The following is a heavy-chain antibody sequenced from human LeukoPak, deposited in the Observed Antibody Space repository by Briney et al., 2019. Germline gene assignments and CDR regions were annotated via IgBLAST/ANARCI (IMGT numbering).Heavy chain of an antibody. CDR3: ARDVASSGYYWD. D-gene: IGHD3-22*01. CDR1: GYTFTIYY. J-gene: IGHJ4*02. CDR2: INPSGGSA. V-gene: IGHV1-46*01. Sequence: ASVNVSCTASGYTFTIYYMHWVRQAPGQGLEWMGIINPSGGSASYAQKFQGRVTMTRDTSTSTVYMEVSSLRSEDTAVYYCARDVASSGYYWDWGQGTLVTVSS.